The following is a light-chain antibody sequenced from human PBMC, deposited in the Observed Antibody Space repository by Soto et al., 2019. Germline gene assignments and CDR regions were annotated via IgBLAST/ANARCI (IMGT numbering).Light chain of an antibody. Sequence: QSVLTQPASVSGSPGQSITISCTGTSSDVGGYNYVSWYQQHPGKAPRXXXXXXXXXXXXXXXXXXXXKSGNTASLTISGXXXXXXXDYYCSSYTSSILFGGGTKLTVL. CDR2: XXX. J-gene: IGLJ2*01. CDR1: SSDVGGYNY. CDR3: SSYTSSIL. V-gene: IGLV2-14*01.